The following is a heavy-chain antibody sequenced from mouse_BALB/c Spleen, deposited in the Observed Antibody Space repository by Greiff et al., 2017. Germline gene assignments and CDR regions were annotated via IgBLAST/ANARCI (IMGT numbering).Heavy chain of an antibody. CDR3: ARRGLPYGSSLLYYYAMDY. D-gene: IGHD1-1*01. CDR1: GFTFSSYA. CDR2: ISSGGSYT. J-gene: IGHJ4*01. V-gene: IGHV5-9-4*01. Sequence: EVKLVESGGGLVKPGGSLKLSCAASGFTFSSYAMSWVRQSPEKRLEWVAEISSGGSYTYYPDTVTGRFTISRDNAKNTLYLEMSSLRSEDTAMYYCARRGLPYGSSLLYYYAMDYWSQGTSVSVSS.